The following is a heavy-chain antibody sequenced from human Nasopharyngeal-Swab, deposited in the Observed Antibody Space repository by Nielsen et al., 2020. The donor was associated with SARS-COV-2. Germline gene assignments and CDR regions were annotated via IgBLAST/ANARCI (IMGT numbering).Heavy chain of an antibody. Sequence: GGSLRLSCTVTGFTFDEHDMRWVRQVPGKGLEWVSSITGNGAGTAYADSVKGRFTISRDNAKNSLYLQMNSLRIEDTALYHCVRDATPRDHAASWVDDLVLRYLEVEADYMDVWGRGTTVTVSS. CDR1: GFTFDEHD. CDR3: VRDATPRDHAASWVDDLVLRYLEVEADYMDV. V-gene: IGHV3-20*01. CDR2: ITGNGAGT. J-gene: IGHJ6*03. D-gene: IGHD3-3*01.